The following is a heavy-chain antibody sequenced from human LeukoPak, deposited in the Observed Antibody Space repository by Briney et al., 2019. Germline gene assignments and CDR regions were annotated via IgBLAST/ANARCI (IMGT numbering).Heavy chain of an antibody. Sequence: KPGGSLRLSCAASGFTFSDYYMSWIRQAPGKGLEWVSYISSSSSYTNYADSVKGRFTISRDNAKNSLYLQMNSLRAEDTAVYYCARTGRRGYSYGKNCYFDYWGQGTLVTVSS. D-gene: IGHD5-18*01. CDR3: ARTGRRGYSYGKNCYFDY. J-gene: IGHJ4*02. CDR1: GFTFSDYY. CDR2: ISSSSSYT. V-gene: IGHV3-11*06.